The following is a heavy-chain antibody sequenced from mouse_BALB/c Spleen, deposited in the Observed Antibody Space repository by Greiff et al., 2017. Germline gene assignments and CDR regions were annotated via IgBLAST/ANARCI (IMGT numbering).Heavy chain of an antibody. CDR1: GFTFSSYG. CDR2: INSNGGST. D-gene: IGHD2-4*01. Sequence: EVNLVESGGGLVQPGGSLKLSCAASGFTFSSYGMSWVRQTPDKRLELVATINSNGGSTYYPDSVKGRFTISRDNAKNTLYLQMSSLKSEDTAMYYCASTMITTDPYWYFDVWGAGTTVTVSS. CDR3: ASTMITTDPYWYFDV. V-gene: IGHV5-6-3*01. J-gene: IGHJ1*01.